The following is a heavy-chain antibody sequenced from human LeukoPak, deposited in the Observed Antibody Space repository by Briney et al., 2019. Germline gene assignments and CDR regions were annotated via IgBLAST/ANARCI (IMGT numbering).Heavy chain of an antibody. D-gene: IGHD3-9*01. Sequence: GGSLRLSCAASGFTFSGYSMNWVRLAPGKGLEWVSSISGSSGSIYYADSVKGRFTISRDNAKNSLDLQMNSLRAEDTAVYYCARANPPAISFFDWWGQGTLVFVSS. CDR3: ARANPPAISFFDW. CDR1: GFTFSGYS. CDR2: ISGSSGSI. J-gene: IGHJ4*02. V-gene: IGHV3-21*01.